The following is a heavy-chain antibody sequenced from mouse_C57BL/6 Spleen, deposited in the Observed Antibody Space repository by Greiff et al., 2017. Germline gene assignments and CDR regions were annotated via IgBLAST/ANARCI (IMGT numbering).Heavy chain of an antibody. CDR2: INPSNGGT. D-gene: IGHD4-1*01. CDR1: GYTFTSYW. V-gene: IGHV1-53*01. J-gene: IGHJ2*01. CDR3: ARQGTGKDFDY. Sequence: QVHVKQPGTELVKPGASVKLSCKASGYTFTSYWMHWVKQRPGQGLEWIGNINPSNGGTNYNEKFKSKATLTVDKSSSTAYMQLSSLTSEDSAVYYCARQGTGKDFDYWGQGTTLTVSS.